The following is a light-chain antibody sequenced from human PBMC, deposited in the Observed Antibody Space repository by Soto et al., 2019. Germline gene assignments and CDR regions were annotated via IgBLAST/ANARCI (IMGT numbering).Light chain of an antibody. J-gene: IGKJ2*01. CDR1: QSVSGY. V-gene: IGKV3-15*01. Sequence: EIVMTQSPATLSLSPGERATLSCRASQSVSGYLAWYQQKPGQAPRLLIYDASTRDTGIPARFSGSGSGTEFTLTISSLQSEDFAVYYCQQYSNWPRTFGQGTKLEI. CDR2: DAS. CDR3: QQYSNWPRT.